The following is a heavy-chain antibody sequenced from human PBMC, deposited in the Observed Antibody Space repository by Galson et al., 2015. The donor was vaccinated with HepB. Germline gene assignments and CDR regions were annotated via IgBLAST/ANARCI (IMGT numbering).Heavy chain of an antibody. D-gene: IGHD4-23*01. CDR3: AREYHSETVVEYFHP. CDR1: GYTFTGYY. J-gene: IGHJ1*01. V-gene: IGHV1-2*02. Sequence: SVKVSCKASGYTFTGYYMHWVRQAPGQGLEWMGWNNPNSGGTKYAQKFQGRVTMTRDTSISTAYMELSRLRSDDTAVYYCAREYHSETVVEYFHPWGQGTLVTVSS. CDR2: NNPNSGGT.